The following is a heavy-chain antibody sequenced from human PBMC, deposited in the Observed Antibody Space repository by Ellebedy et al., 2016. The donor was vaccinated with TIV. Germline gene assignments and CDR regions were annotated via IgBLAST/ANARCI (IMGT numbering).Heavy chain of an antibody. Sequence: AASVKVSCKASGGTFNNYAINWVRLAPGQGLEWMGWISPYNGHTDYAQNFQGRVTVTFDTSTATAYMELRGLRSDDTAIYYCARRLDGSNPDAFHVWGQGTKVTVSS. J-gene: IGHJ3*01. V-gene: IGHV1-18*01. CDR1: GGTFNNYA. CDR3: ARRLDGSNPDAFHV. CDR2: ISPYNGHT. D-gene: IGHD3-16*01.